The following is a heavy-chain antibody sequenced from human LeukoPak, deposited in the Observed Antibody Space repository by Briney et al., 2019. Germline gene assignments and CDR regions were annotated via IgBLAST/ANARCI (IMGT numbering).Heavy chain of an antibody. Sequence: GGSLRLSCAASGFTFTVYSMSWVRQAPGKGLEWVSSISSSSYIYYADSVKGRFTISRDNAKNSLYLQMNSLRAEDTAVYYCARDGSSWYRFDYWGQGTLVTVSS. V-gene: IGHV3-69-1*01. CDR1: GFTFTVYS. CDR3: ARDGSSWYRFDY. CDR2: ISSSSYI. J-gene: IGHJ4*02. D-gene: IGHD6-13*01.